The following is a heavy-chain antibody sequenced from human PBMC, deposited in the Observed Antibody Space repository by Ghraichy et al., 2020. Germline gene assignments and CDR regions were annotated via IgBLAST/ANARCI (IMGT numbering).Heavy chain of an antibody. CDR2: ISGSGGST. J-gene: IGHJ6*02. CDR1: GFTFSSYA. D-gene: IGHD3-3*01. Sequence: ESLNISCAASGFTFSSYAMSWVRQAPGKGLEWVSAISGSGGSTYYADSVKGRFTISRDNSKNTLYLQMNSLRAEDTAVYYCAKYGSIFGVVRANGMDVWGQGTTVTVSS. CDR3: AKYGSIFGVVRANGMDV. V-gene: IGHV3-23*01.